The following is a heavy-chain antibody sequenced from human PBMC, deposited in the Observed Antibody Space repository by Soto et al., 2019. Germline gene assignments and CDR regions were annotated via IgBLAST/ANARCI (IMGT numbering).Heavy chain of an antibody. Sequence: EVQLLESGGGLVQPGGSLRLSCAASGFTFSSYAMSWVRQAPGKGLEWVSAISGSGGSTYYADSVKGRFTISRDNSKNTLYLKITSLRPEDTAVYYCAKDAPLLRFFACFPRNFPFDYGGRGPLFTVSS. J-gene: IGHJ4*02. CDR3: AKDAPLLRFFACFPRNFPFDY. D-gene: IGHD3-9*01. V-gene: IGHV3-23*01. CDR2: ISGSGGST. CDR1: GFTFSSYA.